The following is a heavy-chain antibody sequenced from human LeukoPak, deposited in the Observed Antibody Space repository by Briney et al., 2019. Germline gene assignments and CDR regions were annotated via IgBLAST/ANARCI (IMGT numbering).Heavy chain of an antibody. CDR2: IYTSGST. CDR3: ARGTYGSGSYYNYNWFDP. D-gene: IGHD3-10*01. CDR1: GGSISSGSYY. Sequence: SQTLSLTCTVSGGSISSGSYYWSWIRQPAGKGLEWIGRIYTSGSTNYNPSLKSRVTISVDTSKNQFSLKLSSVTAADTAVYYCARGTYGSGSYYNYNWFDPWGQGTLVTVSS. J-gene: IGHJ5*02. V-gene: IGHV4-61*02.